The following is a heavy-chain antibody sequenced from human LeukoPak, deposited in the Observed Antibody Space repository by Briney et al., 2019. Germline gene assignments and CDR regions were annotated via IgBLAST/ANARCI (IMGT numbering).Heavy chain of an antibody. J-gene: IGHJ4*02. Sequence: GRSLRLSCAASGFTFSSYAMHWVRQAPGKGLEWVAVISYDGSNKYYADSVKGRFTISRDNSKNTLYLQMNSLRAEDTAVYYCARGTRLLRYFDWSIDYWGQGTLVTVSS. D-gene: IGHD3-9*01. CDR1: GFTFSSYA. CDR2: ISYDGSNK. V-gene: IGHV3-30-3*01. CDR3: ARGTRLLRYFDWSIDY.